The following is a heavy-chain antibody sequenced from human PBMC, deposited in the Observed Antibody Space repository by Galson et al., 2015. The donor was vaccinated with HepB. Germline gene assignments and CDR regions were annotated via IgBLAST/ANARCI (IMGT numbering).Heavy chain of an antibody. CDR3: ARAGPHGGADFDY. J-gene: IGHJ4*02. CDR1: GDSVSDNIVA. Sequence: CAISGDSVSDNIVAWNWIRQSPSRGLEWLGRTYYKSKWYNDYAVSVKSRITINPDTSKNQVYLQLNSVTPEDTAVYYCARAGPHGGADFDYWGQGTRVTASS. V-gene: IGHV6-1*01. CDR2: TYYKSKWYN. D-gene: IGHD4-23*01.